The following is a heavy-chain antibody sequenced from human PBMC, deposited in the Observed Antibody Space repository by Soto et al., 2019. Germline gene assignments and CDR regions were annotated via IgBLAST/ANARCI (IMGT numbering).Heavy chain of an antibody. V-gene: IGHV4-39*01. J-gene: IGHJ4*02. Sequence: SEPLCLTCTVSGGSISSSSYYWGWIRQPPGKGLEWIGSIYYSGSTYYNPSLKSRVTISVDTSKNQFSLKLSSVTAADTAVYYCARHGSAPDYWGQGTLVTVSS. CDR2: IYYSGST. CDR1: GGSISSSSYY. CDR3: ARHGSAPDY.